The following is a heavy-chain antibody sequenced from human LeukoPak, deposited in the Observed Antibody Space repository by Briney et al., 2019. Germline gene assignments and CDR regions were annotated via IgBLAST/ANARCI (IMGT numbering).Heavy chain of an antibody. CDR2: INHSGST. J-gene: IGHJ6*02. Sequence: SETLSLTCAVYGGSFSGYYWSWIRQPPGKGLEWIGEINHSGSTNYNPSLKSRVTISVDTSKNQFSLKLSSVTAADTAVYYCARGWDSSGYYHYYYYYGMDVWGQGTTVTVSS. CDR1: GGSFSGYY. D-gene: IGHD3-22*01. CDR3: ARGWDSSGYYHYYYYYGMDV. V-gene: IGHV4-34*01.